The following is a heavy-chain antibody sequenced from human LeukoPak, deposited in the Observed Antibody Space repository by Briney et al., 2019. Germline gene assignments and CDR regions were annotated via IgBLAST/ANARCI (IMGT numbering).Heavy chain of an antibody. CDR3: ARDGELGWFDP. CDR1: GYTFTAYY. CDR2: VNPNSGDT. Sequence: ASVKVSCEASGYTFTAYYLHWVRQAPGQGLEWMGWVNPNSGDTKYAQIFQGRVTMTRDTLSSTVYMELSSLGFDDTAVYYCARDGELGWFDPWGQGSLVSVSS. J-gene: IGHJ5*02. V-gene: IGHV1-2*02. D-gene: IGHD7-27*01.